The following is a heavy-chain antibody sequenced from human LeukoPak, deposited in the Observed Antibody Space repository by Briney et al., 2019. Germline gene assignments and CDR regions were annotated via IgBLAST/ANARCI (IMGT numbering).Heavy chain of an antibody. Sequence: PSQTLSLTCTVSGCSFTTYHWNWIRKPAGKGLEWIGRIYIFGSTNYNPSLKSRVSVSADTSKNQRSLRLTSVTAADTTVYYCGRQIGGDYFDSWGQGTLVIVSP. D-gene: IGHD3-16*01. J-gene: IGHJ5*01. V-gene: IGHV4-4*07. CDR3: GRQIGGDYFDS. CDR1: GCSFTTYH. CDR2: IYIFGST.